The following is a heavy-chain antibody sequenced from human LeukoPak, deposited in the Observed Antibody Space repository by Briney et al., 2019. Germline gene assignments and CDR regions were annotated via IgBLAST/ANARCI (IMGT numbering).Heavy chain of an antibody. J-gene: IGHJ4*02. CDR3: AKDGVSYGPSFDY. D-gene: IGHD3-10*01. Sequence: PGRCLRLSCAASGFTFDDYAMHWVRRAPGRGLEWVSGISWNSGSIGYADSVKGGFTISRDNAKNSLYLQMNSLRAEDTAVYYCAKDGVSYGPSFDYWGQGTLVTVSS. CDR2: ISWNSGSI. CDR1: GFTFDDYA. V-gene: IGHV3-9*01.